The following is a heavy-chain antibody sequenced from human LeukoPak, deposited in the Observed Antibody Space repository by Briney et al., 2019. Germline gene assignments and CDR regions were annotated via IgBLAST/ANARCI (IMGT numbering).Heavy chain of an antibody. J-gene: IGHJ4*02. Sequence: PGGSLRLSCAASGFTFDDYGMSWVRQAPGKGLEWVSGINWNGGSTGYADSVKGRFTISRDNSKNTLYLQMNSLRAEDTAVYYCAKVLPGGKYMTTVTTVAGSFDYWGQGTLVTVSS. CDR1: GFTFDDYG. V-gene: IGHV3-20*04. CDR2: INWNGGST. CDR3: AKVLPGGKYMTTVTTVAGSFDY. D-gene: IGHD4-17*01.